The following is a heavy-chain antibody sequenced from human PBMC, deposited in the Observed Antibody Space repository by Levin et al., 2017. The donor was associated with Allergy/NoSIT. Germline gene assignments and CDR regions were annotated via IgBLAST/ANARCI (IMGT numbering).Heavy chain of an antibody. CDR3: ARYQGGDYYFDY. J-gene: IGHJ4*02. CDR2: IYHKGSA. V-gene: IGHV4-30-2*01. D-gene: IGHD2-21*02. Sequence: SQTLSLTCTVSGDSITSGPYSWSWIRQPPGKGLEWIGYIYHKGSAYYNPSLNSRVTMEVDRSKNQFSLRLNSVTAADTAVYYYARYQGGDYYFDYWGRGTLVTVSS. CDR1: GDSITSGPYS.